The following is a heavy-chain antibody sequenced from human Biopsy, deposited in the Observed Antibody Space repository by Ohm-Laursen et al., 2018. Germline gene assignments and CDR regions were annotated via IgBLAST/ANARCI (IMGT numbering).Heavy chain of an antibody. Sequence: SETLSLTCPVSGGSFTGHYWSWIRQPAGKGLEWIGRIYSSGSTNYNPSLKSRVTLSMDTSKRQFSLKLSFVTAADTAVYYCARWTPEYDSSRYYLDAFDIWGQGTKVTVSS. CDR2: IYSSGST. CDR3: ARWTPEYDSSRYYLDAFDI. J-gene: IGHJ3*02. D-gene: IGHD3-22*01. V-gene: IGHV4-4*07. CDR1: GGSFTGHY.